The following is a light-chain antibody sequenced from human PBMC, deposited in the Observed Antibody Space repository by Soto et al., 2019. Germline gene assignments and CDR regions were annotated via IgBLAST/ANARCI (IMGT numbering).Light chain of an antibody. J-gene: IGKJ1*01. Sequence: EIVLTQSPGTLSLSPGERATLSCRASQSVSSTYFAWYQQKPGQAPRLLIYGAYFRAAGIPDRFSGSGSGTDFTLTISRLEPEDFAVYYCQQYGSSYPWTFGQGTKV. CDR1: QSVSSTY. CDR2: GAY. V-gene: IGKV3-20*01. CDR3: QQYGSSYPWT.